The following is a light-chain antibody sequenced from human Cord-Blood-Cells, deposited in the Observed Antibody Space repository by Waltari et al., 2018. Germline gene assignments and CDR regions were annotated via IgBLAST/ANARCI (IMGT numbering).Light chain of an antibody. Sequence: DIQVTQSPSSLSASVVDRVTITCRASQSISSYLNWYQQKPGKAPKLLIYAASSLQSGVPSRLSGSGSGTDFTLTISSLQPEDFATYYCQQSYSTPRTFGQGTKVEIK. CDR3: QQSYSTPRT. V-gene: IGKV1-39*01. CDR1: QSISSY. CDR2: AAS. J-gene: IGKJ1*01.